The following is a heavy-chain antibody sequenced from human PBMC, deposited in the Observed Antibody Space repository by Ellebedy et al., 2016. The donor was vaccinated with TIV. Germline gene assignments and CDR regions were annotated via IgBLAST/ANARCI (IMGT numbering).Heavy chain of an antibody. D-gene: IGHD3-22*01. J-gene: IGHJ4*02. CDR1: GFTFDDYS. CDR2: ISWDGRST. CDR3: AKDMGVLVVTKGFDY. Sequence: GGSLRLXCAASGFTFDDYSMHWVRQPPGKGLEWVSVISWDGRSTYYADSVKGRFTISRDNSKNSLYLQMNSLRSEDTALYYCAKDMGVLVVTKGFDYWGQGTLVTVSS. V-gene: IGHV3-43*01.